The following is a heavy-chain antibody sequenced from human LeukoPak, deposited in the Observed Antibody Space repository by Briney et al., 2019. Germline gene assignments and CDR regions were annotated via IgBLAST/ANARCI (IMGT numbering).Heavy chain of an antibody. D-gene: IGHD2-2*01. CDR1: GFTFSSPW. CDR3: ARYARPIDY. CDR2: IKADRSEA. V-gene: IGHV3-7*05. Sequence: GGSLRLSCAASGFTFSSPWMSWVRQAPGKGLEWVAPIKADRSEAYYVDSVKGRFTISRDNAKHLLYLQMNSLRAEDTAVYFCARYARPIDYWGQGTLVTVSS. J-gene: IGHJ4*02.